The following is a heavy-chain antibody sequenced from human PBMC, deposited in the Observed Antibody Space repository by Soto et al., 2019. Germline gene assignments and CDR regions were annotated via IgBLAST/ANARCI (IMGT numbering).Heavy chain of an antibody. CDR3: AKEGPYQPLRFDP. D-gene: IGHD2-2*01. J-gene: IGHJ5*02. V-gene: IGHV3-23*01. CDR1: GFDFGDYY. Sequence: PGGSLRLSCTGSGFDFGDYYMSWIRQAPGKGLEWVSAISGSGGSTYYADSVKGRFTISRDNSKNTLYLQMNSLRAEDTAVYYCAKEGPYQPLRFDPWGQGTLVTVSS. CDR2: ISGSGGST.